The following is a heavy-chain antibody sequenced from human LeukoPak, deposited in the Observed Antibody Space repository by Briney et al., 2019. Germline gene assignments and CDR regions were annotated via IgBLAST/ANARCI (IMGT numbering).Heavy chain of an antibody. V-gene: IGHV3-33*01. Sequence: GGSLRLSCAASGFTFSSYGIHWVRQAPGKGLEWVAVIQYDGSNKYHADSVKGRFTISRDNSKNTLYLQMNSLRAEDTAVYYCARDLWDSGAYTIDYWGQGTLVTVSS. J-gene: IGHJ4*02. CDR1: GFTFSSYG. CDR3: ARDLWDSGAYTIDY. D-gene: IGHD3-22*01. CDR2: IQYDGSNK.